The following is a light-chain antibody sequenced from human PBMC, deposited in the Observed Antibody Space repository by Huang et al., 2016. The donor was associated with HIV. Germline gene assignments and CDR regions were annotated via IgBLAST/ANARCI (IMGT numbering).Light chain of an antibody. V-gene: IGKV3-15*01. CDR3: QQYNNWPRT. J-gene: IGKJ2*01. CDR2: GAS. Sequence: ERVMTQSPDILSVSPGETATLSCGASQDVSSNLAWYRQKPGQAPSLLIYGASTRVSGSPARFNDSGSGIAFTLTISSVQSEDFAVYYCQQYNNWPRTFGQGTKLEIK. CDR1: QDVSSN.